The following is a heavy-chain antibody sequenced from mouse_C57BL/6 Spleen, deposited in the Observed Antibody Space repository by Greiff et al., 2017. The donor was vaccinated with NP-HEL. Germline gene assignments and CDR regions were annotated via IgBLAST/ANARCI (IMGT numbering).Heavy chain of an antibody. CDR3: ARPNYGNSPYWYFDV. CDR1: GFTFSSYG. J-gene: IGHJ1*03. Sequence: EVHLVESGGDLVKPGGSLKLSCAASGFTFSSYGMSWVRQTPDKRLEWVATISSGGSYTYYPDSVKGRFTISRDNAKNTLYLQMSSLKSEDTAMYYCARPNYGNSPYWYFDVWGTGTTVTVSS. D-gene: IGHD2-1*01. V-gene: IGHV5-6*01. CDR2: ISSGGSYT.